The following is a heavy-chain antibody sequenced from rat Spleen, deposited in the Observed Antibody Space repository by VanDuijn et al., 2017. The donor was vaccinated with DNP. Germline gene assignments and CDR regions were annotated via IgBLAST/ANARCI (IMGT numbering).Heavy chain of an antibody. CDR3: TRHIYSGNWFAY. D-gene: IGHD1-1*01. V-gene: IGHV5S10*01. CDR2: IIYDGSKT. CDR1: GFSFSDYN. J-gene: IGHJ3*01. Sequence: EVQLVESGGGLVQPGRSLKLSCAASGFSFSDYNMAWVRQAPKKGLEWVAIIIYDGSKTYYRDAVKGRFTISRDNAKSTLYLQMDSLRSEETATYYCTRHIYSGNWFAYWGQGTLVTVSS.